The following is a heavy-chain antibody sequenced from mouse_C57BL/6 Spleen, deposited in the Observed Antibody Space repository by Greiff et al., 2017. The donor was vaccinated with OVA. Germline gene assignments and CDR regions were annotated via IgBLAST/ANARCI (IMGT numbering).Heavy chain of an antibody. D-gene: IGHD1-1*01. CDR1: GYAFSSSW. CDR3: ARDSYSYYAMDD. J-gene: IGHJ4*01. CDR2: IYPGDGAT. Sequence: QVQLQQSGPELVKPGASVKISCKASGYAFSSSWMNWVKQRPGKGLEWIGRIYPGDGATNYNGKFKGKATLTADKSSSTAYMQLSSLTSEDSAVYFCARDSYSYYAMDDWGQGTSVTVAS. V-gene: IGHV1-82*01.